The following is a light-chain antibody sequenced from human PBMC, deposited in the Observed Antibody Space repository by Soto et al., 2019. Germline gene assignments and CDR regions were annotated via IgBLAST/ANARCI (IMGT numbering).Light chain of an antibody. CDR3: SSYTTIKTVV. CDR1: SSDVGGYNY. V-gene: IGLV2-14*01. Sequence: QSALTQPASVSGSPGQSITISCTGTSSDVGGYNYVSWYQHHPGKAPKFMIYEVSNRPSGVSSRFSGSKSGNTASLTISGLQAEDEADYHCSSYTTIKTVVFGGGTKVTVL. CDR2: EVS. J-gene: IGLJ2*01.